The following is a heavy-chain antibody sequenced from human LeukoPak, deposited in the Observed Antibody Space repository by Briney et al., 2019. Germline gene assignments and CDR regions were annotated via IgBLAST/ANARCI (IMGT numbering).Heavy chain of an antibody. V-gene: IGHV4-4*08. CDR1: GFSFGIYW. Sequence: GSLRLSCEGTGFSFGIYWMSWVRQAPGKGLEWIGRIYTSGSTNYNPPLKSRVTISVDTSKNQFSLKLSSVTAADTAVYYCARDRYYYDSSGPTGYFDYWGQGTLVTVSS. CDR3: ARDRYYYDSSGPTGYFDY. CDR2: IYTSGST. J-gene: IGHJ4*02. D-gene: IGHD3-22*01.